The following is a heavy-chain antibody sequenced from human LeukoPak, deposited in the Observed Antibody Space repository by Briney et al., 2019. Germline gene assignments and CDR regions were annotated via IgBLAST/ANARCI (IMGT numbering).Heavy chain of an antibody. J-gene: IGHJ4*02. D-gene: IGHD5-24*01. CDR1: GFTFSSYEM. CDR3: ARVKEMATIDY. Sequence: PGGSLRLSCAASGFTFSSYEMNWVRQPPGKGLEWIGEIYHSGSTNYNPSLKSRVTISVDKSRNQFSLKLSSVTAADTAVYYCARVKEMATIDYWGQGTLVTVSS. CDR2: IYHSGST. V-gene: IGHV4-4*02.